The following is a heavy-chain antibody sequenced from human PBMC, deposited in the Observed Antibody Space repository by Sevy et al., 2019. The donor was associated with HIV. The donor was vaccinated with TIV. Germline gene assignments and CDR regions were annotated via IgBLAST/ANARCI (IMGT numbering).Heavy chain of an antibody. V-gene: IGHV3-11*04. CDR1: GFTFSDYY. CDR2: ISSSGSTI. J-gene: IGHJ6*02. D-gene: IGHD3-10*01. CDR3: VRGYYGSGTPYYYYGMDV. Sequence: GGSLRLSCAASGFTFSDYYMSWIRQAPGKGLEWVSYISSSGSTIYYADSVKGRFTISRDNAKNSLYLQMNSLRAEDTAVYYCVRGYYGSGTPYYYYGMDVWGQWTTVTVSS.